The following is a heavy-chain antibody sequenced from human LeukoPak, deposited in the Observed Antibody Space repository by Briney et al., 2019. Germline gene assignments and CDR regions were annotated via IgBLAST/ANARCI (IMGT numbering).Heavy chain of an antibody. Sequence: SETLSLTCTVSGGSISSYYWSWIRQPPGKGLEWIGYIYYSGSTNYNPSLKSRVTISVDTSKNQFSLKLSSVTAADTAVYYCARGLDDILTGYYLFDYWGQGTLVTVSS. D-gene: IGHD3-9*01. J-gene: IGHJ4*02. CDR3: ARGLDDILTGYYLFDY. V-gene: IGHV4-59*08. CDR1: GGSISSYY. CDR2: IYYSGST.